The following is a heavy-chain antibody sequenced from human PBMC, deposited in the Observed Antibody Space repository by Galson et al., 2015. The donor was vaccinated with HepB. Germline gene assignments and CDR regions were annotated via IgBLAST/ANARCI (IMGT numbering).Heavy chain of an antibody. V-gene: IGHV3-21*01. CDR3: ARDFYSSSKYNWFDP. D-gene: IGHD6-6*01. J-gene: IGHJ5*02. CDR2: ISSSSSYI. CDR1: GFTSSSYS. Sequence: SLRLSCAASGFTSSSYSMNWVRQAPGKGLEWVSSISSSSSYIYYADSVKGRFTISRDNAKNSLYLQMNSLRAEDTAVYYCARDFYSSSKYNWFDPWGQGTLVTVSS.